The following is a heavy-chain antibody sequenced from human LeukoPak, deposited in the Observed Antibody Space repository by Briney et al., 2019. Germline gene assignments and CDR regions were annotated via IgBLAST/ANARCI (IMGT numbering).Heavy chain of an antibody. D-gene: IGHD2-15*01. V-gene: IGHV3-53*01. CDR3: ASDQRGCSGGSCYSRAFDI. J-gene: IGHJ3*02. CDR2: IYSGGST. CDR1: GFTVSSNY. Sequence: GGSLRLSCAVSGFTVSSNYMSWVRQAPGKGLEWVAVIYSGGSTYYADSVKGRFTISRDNSKNTLYLQMKSLRAEHTAVYYCASDQRGCSGGSCYSRAFDIWGQGTMVTVSS.